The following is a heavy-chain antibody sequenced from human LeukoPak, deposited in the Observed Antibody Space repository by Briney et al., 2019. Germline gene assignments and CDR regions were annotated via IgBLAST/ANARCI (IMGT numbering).Heavy chain of an antibody. J-gene: IGHJ3*02. Sequence: PGGSLRLSRAASGFTFSSYAMSWVRQAPGKGLEWVSAISGSGGSTYYADSVKGRFTISRDNSKNTLYLQMNSLRAEDTAVYYCAKDISGWYGSFAFDIWGQGTMVTVSS. CDR3: AKDISGWYGSFAFDI. D-gene: IGHD6-19*01. CDR2: ISGSGGST. V-gene: IGHV3-23*01. CDR1: GFTFSSYA.